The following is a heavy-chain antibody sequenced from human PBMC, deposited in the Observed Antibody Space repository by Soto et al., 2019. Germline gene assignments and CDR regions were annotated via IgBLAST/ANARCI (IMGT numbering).Heavy chain of an antibody. D-gene: IGHD3-3*01. Sequence: GGSLRLSCAASGFTFSSYSMNWVRQAPGKGLEWVSSISSSSSYIYYADSVKGRFTISRDNAKNSLYLQMNSLRAEDTAVYYCARATIFGVVSTHAFDIWGQGTMVTVSS. CDR2: ISSSSSYI. CDR3: ARATIFGVVSTHAFDI. CDR1: GFTFSSYS. V-gene: IGHV3-21*01. J-gene: IGHJ3*02.